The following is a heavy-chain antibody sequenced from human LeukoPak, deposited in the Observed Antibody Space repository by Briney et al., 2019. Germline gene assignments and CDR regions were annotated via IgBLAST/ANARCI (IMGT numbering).Heavy chain of an antibody. CDR3: ARTTNSWELAY. J-gene: IGHJ4*02. Sequence: ASVKLSCKASGCTFSSYAISWVRQAPGQGLEWMGGIIPIFGTANYAQKFQGRVTITTDESTSTAYMELSSLRSEDTAVYYCARTTNSWELAYWGQGTLVTVSS. CDR1: GCTFSSYA. V-gene: IGHV1-69*05. CDR2: IIPIFGTA. D-gene: IGHD1-26*01.